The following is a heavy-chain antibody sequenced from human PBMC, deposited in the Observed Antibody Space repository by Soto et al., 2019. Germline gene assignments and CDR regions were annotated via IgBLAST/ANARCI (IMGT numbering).Heavy chain of an antibody. Sequence: ASVKVSCKASGGTFSSYAISWVRQAPGQGLEWMGWMIPTSGRTGCAQKFQGRLTMTMDTSSSTAYMELSSLTSDDTAVYYCARVPASLDPWGQGTLVTVSS. J-gene: IGHJ5*02. CDR2: MIPTSGRT. CDR1: GGTFSSYA. CDR3: ARVPASLDP. V-gene: IGHV1-8*02.